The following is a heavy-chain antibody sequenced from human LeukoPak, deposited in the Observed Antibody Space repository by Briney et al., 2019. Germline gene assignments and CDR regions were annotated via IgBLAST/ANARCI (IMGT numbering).Heavy chain of an antibody. Sequence: SETLSLTCTVSGGSISSYYWSWIRQPPGMGMEWIGYIYYSGSTNYNPSLKSRVTISVDTSKNQFSLKLSSVTAADTAVYYCARGDYDFWRYYMDVWGKGTTVTVSS. V-gene: IGHV4-59*01. CDR3: ARGDYDFWRYYMDV. D-gene: IGHD3-3*01. CDR2: IYYSGST. CDR1: GGSISSYY. J-gene: IGHJ6*03.